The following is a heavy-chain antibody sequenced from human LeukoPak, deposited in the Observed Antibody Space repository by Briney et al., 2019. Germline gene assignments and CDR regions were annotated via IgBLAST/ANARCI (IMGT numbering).Heavy chain of an antibody. CDR2: INHSGST. Sequence: SETLSLTCAVYGGSFSGYYWSWIRQPPGKGLEWIGEINHSGSTNYNPSLKSRVTISVDTSKNQFSLKLSSVTAADTAVYYCARGPNMSRTSRRIAVAGTWYYWGQGTLVTVSS. V-gene: IGHV4-34*01. D-gene: IGHD6-19*01. CDR1: GGSFSGYY. CDR3: ARGPNMSRTSRRIAVAGTWYY. J-gene: IGHJ4*02.